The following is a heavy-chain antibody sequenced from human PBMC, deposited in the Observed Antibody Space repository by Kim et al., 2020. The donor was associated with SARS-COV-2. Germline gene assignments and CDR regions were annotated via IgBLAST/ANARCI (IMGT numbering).Heavy chain of an antibody. CDR1: GGSFSGYY. V-gene: IGHV4-34*01. CDR2: INHSGST. Sequence: SETLSLTCAVYGGSFSGYYWSWIRQPPGKGLEWIGEINHSGSTNYNPSLKSRVTISVDTSKNQFSLKLSSVTAADTAVYYCARLYSSSWYFDRFLVSGYYYYGMDVWGQGTTVTVSS. CDR3: ARLYSSSWYFDRFLVSGYYYYGMDV. J-gene: IGHJ6*02. D-gene: IGHD6-13*01.